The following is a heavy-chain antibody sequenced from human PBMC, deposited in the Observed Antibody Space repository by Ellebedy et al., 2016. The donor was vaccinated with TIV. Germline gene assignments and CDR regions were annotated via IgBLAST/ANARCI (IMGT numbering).Heavy chain of an antibody. CDR1: GYTFTSYG. CDR3: ARGSPRRSQITVVDY. D-gene: IGHD3-10*01. CDR2: ISAYNGNT. Sequence: ASVKVSCXASGYTFTSYGISWVRQAPGQGLEWMGWISAYNGNTNYAQKLQGRVTMTTDTSTSTAYMELRSLRSDDTAVYYCARGSPRRSQITVVDYWGQGTLVTVSS. V-gene: IGHV1-18*04. J-gene: IGHJ4*02.